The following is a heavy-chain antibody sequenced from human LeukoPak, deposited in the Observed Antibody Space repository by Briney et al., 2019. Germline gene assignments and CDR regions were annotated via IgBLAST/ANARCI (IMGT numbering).Heavy chain of an antibody. Sequence: GGSLRLSCAASGFTFSNYWMSWVRQAPGKGLEWVANIKQDGSVKYYVDSVKGRFTISRDNAKNALHLQMNSPRAEDTAVYYCARIGYVSSCFHYWGQGTPVTVSS. J-gene: IGHJ4*01. V-gene: IGHV3-7*05. CDR3: ARIGYVSSCFHY. CDR1: GFTFSNYW. CDR2: IKQDGSVK. D-gene: IGHD6-13*01.